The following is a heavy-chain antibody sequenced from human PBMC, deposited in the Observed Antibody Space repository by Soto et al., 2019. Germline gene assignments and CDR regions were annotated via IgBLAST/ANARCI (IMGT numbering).Heavy chain of an antibody. D-gene: IGHD3-10*01. V-gene: IGHV1-69*12. CDR1: GGTFSTAA. CDR2: IMPIFRTA. Sequence: QVQVVQSGAEMKKPGSSVKVSCKTSGGTFSTAAISWVRQAPGQGLEWMGGIMPIFRTADYAQKFQGRVTITADESATTAYLEMGSLRSEDTAVYYCAIDKDRGQSGGNSYYMMDVGGLGTTVTV. CDR3: AIDKDRGQSGGNSYYMMDV. J-gene: IGHJ6*02.